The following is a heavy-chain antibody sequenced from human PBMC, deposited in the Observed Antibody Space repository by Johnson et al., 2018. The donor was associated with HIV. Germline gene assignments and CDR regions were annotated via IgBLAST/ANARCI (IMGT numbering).Heavy chain of an antibody. D-gene: IGHD5-24*01. CDR2: ISYDGSNE. J-gene: IGHJ3*02. CDR1: GFTFSSYA. CDR3: ARGPSGRWLQTDAFDI. Sequence: QVQLVESGGGVVQPGRSLRLSCAASGFTFSSYAIHWVRQAPGKGLEWVAVISYDGSNEYYADSVKGRFTISRDNAKNSLYLQMNSLRAEDTAVYYCARGPSGRWLQTDAFDIWGQGTMVTVSS. V-gene: IGHV3-30-3*01.